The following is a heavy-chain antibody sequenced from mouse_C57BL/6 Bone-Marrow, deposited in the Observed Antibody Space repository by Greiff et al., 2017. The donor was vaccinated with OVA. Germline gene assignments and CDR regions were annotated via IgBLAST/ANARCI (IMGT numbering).Heavy chain of an antibody. CDR3: ARINYWYFDV. V-gene: IGHV5-17*01. CDR1: GFTFSDYG. J-gene: IGHJ1*03. Sequence: DVHLVESGGGLVKPGGSLKLSCEASGFTFSDYGMNWVRQAPEQGLEWVAYISSGSSTIYYEETVKGRFTISTDNAKNHLFLHMTILRFEDTTMYYCARINYWYFDVWGTGTTVPVSS. CDR2: ISSGSSTI.